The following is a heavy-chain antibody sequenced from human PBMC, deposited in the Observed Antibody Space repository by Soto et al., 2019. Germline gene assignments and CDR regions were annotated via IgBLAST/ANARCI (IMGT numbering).Heavy chain of an antibody. CDR3: ARGHRDARDHRKNVSSTPRARFDP. J-gene: IGHJ5*02. V-gene: IGHV4-61*01. CDR2: IYYSGST. CDR1: GGSVSSGSYY. D-gene: IGHD2-21*02. Sequence: PSETLSLTCTVSGGSVSSGSYYWSWIRQPPGKGLEWIGYIYYSGSTNYNPSLKSRVTISVDTSKNQFSLKLSSVTAADTAVYYCARGHRDARDHRKNVSSTPRARFDPWGQGTLVTVSS.